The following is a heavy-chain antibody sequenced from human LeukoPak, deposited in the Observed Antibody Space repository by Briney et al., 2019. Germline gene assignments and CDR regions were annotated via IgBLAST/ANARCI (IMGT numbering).Heavy chain of an antibody. V-gene: IGHV3-9*01. CDR2: ISWNSGSI. CDR3: ANPHY. Sequence: GGSLRLSCAASGFTFDDYAMHWVRQAPGKGQEWVSGISWNSGSIGYADSVKGRFTISRDNAKNSLYLQMNSLRAEDTALYYCANPHYWGQGTLVTVSS. CDR1: GFTFDDYA. J-gene: IGHJ4*02.